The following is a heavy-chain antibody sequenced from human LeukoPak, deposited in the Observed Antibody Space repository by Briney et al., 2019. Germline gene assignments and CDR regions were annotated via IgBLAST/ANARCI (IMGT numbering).Heavy chain of an antibody. D-gene: IGHD4-11*01. CDR2: IYSGGTT. CDR3: ARVYSNFWFDP. Sequence: GGSLRLSCAASGLTVSSDYMIWVRQTPGKGLEWVSVIYSGGTTHYPDSVKGRFTISRDNSKNTVFLQMDSLRADDSAVYYCARVYSNFWFDPWGQGTLVTVPS. CDR1: GLTVSSDY. J-gene: IGHJ5*02. V-gene: IGHV3-66*01.